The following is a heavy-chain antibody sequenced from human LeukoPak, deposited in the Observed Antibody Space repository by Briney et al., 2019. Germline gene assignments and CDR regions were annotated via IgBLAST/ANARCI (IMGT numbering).Heavy chain of an antibody. Sequence: GGSLRLSCAASRFAFSSYAMHWVRQAPGKGLEYVSAISSNGGTTYYVKSVKGRFTISRDNSKNTLYLQMGSLRAEDMAVYYCARAEIAARPPERTSRDYYYYMDVWGKGTTVTVSS. D-gene: IGHD6-6*01. J-gene: IGHJ6*03. CDR2: ISSNGGTT. CDR1: RFAFSSYA. V-gene: IGHV3-64*01. CDR3: ARAEIAARPPERTSRDYYYYMDV.